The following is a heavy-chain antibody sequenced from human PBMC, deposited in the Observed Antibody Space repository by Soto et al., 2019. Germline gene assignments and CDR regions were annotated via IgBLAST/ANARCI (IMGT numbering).Heavy chain of an antibody. V-gene: IGHV1-18*04. Sequence: QVQLVQSGAEVRNPGASVKVSCKASGYTFTSYGINWVRQAPGQGLEWMGWISTYNGNTNYAQKLQGRVTMTTDTSTSTAYMELRSLRSDDTAVYYCARDRTPFLEWLSQRGWFDPWGQGTLVTVSS. CDR3: ARDRTPFLEWLSQRGWFDP. CDR1: GYTFTSYG. CDR2: ISTYNGNT. J-gene: IGHJ5*02. D-gene: IGHD3-3*01.